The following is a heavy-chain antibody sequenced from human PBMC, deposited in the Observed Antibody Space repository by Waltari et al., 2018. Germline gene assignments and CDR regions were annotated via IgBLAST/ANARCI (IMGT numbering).Heavy chain of an antibody. CDR1: GGSISSYY. CDR3: ARDLAGTSDY. J-gene: IGHJ4*02. CDR2: IYYSGST. V-gene: IGHV4-59*01. Sequence: QVQLQESGPGLVKPSETLSLTCTVSGGSISSYYWSWIRQPPGKGLEWIGYIYYSGSTNYNPSLKSRVTISVDTSKNQFSLKLSSVTAADTAVYYCARDLAGTSDYWGQGTLVTVSS. D-gene: IGHD6-19*01.